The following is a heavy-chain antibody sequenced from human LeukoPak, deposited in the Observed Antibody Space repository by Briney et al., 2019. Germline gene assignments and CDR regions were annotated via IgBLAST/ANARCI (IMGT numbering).Heavy chain of an antibody. Sequence: ASVKVSCKASGYTFTSYYMHWVRQAPGQGLERMGIINPSGGSTSYAQKFQGRVTMTRDTSTSTVYMELSSLRSEDTAVYYCASFSPVIAINHQASLNYWGQGTLVTVSS. J-gene: IGHJ4*02. D-gene: IGHD2-21*01. CDR2: INPSGGST. CDR1: GYTFTSYY. CDR3: ASFSPVIAINHQASLNY. V-gene: IGHV1-46*03.